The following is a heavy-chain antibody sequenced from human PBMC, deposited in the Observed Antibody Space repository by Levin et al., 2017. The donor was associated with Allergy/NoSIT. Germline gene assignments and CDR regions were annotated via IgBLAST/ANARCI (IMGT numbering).Heavy chain of an antibody. Sequence: SQTLSLTCAISGVSVSTKTVAWSWIRQSPSRGLEWLGRTYYRSKWYNDYATSVRGRITINPDTAKNQFSLQLNSVTPDDTAVYYCAREEAARFFRDFDCWGQGTLVTVSS. CDR2: TYYRSKWYN. CDR1: GVSVSTKTVA. V-gene: IGHV6-1*01. J-gene: IGHJ4*02. CDR3: AREEAARFFRDFDC. D-gene: IGHD6-6*01.